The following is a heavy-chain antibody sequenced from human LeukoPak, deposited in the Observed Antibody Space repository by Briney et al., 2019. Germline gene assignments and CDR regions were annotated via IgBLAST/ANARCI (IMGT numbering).Heavy chain of an antibody. CDR1: GGSISNSNW. CDR2: IYHTGST. D-gene: IGHD5-18*01. Sequence: SGTLSLTCGVSGGSISNSNWWSWVRQPPGKGLEWIGEIYHTGSTHYNPSLKSRVTISVDTSKNQFSLKLSSVTAADTAVYYCARTEESGYSYRYFGYYYYMDVWGKGTTVTVSS. CDR3: ARTEESGYSYRYFGYYYYMDV. V-gene: IGHV4-4*02. J-gene: IGHJ6*03.